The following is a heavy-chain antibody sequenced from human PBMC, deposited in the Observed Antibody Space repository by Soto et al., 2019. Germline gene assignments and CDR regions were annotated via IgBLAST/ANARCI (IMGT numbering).Heavy chain of an antibody. D-gene: IGHD3-16*02. J-gene: IGHJ3*02. CDR3: AKLRSRYYDYVWGSYRSADAFDI. V-gene: IGHV3-30*18. CDR1: VFTFSSYG. Sequence: SPRLSCAASVFTFSSYGMHWVRQAPCKWIEWVAVISYDGSNKYYADSVKGRSTISRDNSKKTLYLQMNRLRAEDTAVYYCAKLRSRYYDYVWGSYRSADAFDIWGQGTMVPVSS. CDR2: ISYDGSNK.